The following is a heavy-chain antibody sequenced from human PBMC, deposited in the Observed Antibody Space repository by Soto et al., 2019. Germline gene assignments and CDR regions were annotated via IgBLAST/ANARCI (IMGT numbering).Heavy chain of an antibody. D-gene: IGHD2-8*02. Sequence: QVQLVESGGGLVQPGRSMRLSCAASGFSFSSYGMNWVRQAPGKGLEWVAVIWYDGSNKYYADSVKGRFTMSRDNSKNTMYLQMNSLRAEDTAVYYCARDSGTWSHFDYWGQGILVTVSS. V-gene: IGHV3-33*01. CDR3: ARDSGTWSHFDY. CDR2: IWYDGSNK. J-gene: IGHJ4*02. CDR1: GFSFSSYG.